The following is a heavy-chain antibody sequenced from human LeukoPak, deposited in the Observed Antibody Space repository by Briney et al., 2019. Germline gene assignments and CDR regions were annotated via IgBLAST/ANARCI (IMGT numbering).Heavy chain of an antibody. D-gene: IGHD6-6*01. CDR3: AKAYEQFELFWHFDL. J-gene: IGHJ2*01. Sequence: GGSLRLSCTASGFTFSSNAMSWVRQPPGKGLEWVSGISGSSGITSDADSVKGRFTISRDNSKNMLYLQMNSLRAEDTAVYYCAKAYEQFELFWHFDLWGRGTLVTVSS. CDR1: GFTFSSNA. V-gene: IGHV3-23*01. CDR2: ISGSSGIT.